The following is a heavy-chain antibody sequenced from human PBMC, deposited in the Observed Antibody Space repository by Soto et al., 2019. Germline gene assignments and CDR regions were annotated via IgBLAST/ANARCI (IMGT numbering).Heavy chain of an antibody. J-gene: IGHJ5*02. V-gene: IGHV4-34*01. D-gene: IGHD3-3*01. CDR1: GGSVNGYY. CDR3: ATRITVFGLLIPQLDT. Sequence: NPSETLSLTCAVYGGSVNGYYWNWSRQPPGKGLEWIGEINHTGGTHYNASLKSRVTMSVDTSKNQFSLRLSSVTAADTAIYSCATRITVFGLLIPQLDTWGQGTQVTVSS. CDR2: INHTGGT.